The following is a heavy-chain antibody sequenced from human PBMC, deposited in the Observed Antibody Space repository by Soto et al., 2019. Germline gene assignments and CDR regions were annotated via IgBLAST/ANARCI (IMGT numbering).Heavy chain of an antibody. CDR3: AKEDPIVLMVYSSSWFDL. CDR2: ISGSGGST. Sequence: GGSLRLSCAASGFTFSSYAMSWVRQAPGKGLEWVSAISGSGGSTYYADSVKGRFTISRDNSKNTLYLQMNSLRAEDTAVYYCAKEDPIVLMVYSSSWFDLWGQGTLVTVSS. J-gene: IGHJ5*02. V-gene: IGHV3-23*01. D-gene: IGHD2-8*01. CDR1: GFTFSSYA.